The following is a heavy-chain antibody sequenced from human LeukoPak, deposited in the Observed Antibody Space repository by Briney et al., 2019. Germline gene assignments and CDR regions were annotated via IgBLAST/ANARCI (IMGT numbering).Heavy chain of an antibody. Sequence: GGSLRLSCTASGFTFSSYSMNWVRQAPGKGLEWVSSISTSSSYIYYADSVKGRFTISRDNARNSLYLQMNSLRAEDTAVYYCARTYYYDSSGYYDREGFFDYWGQGTLVTVSS. CDR3: ARTYYYDSSGYYDREGFFDY. J-gene: IGHJ4*02. CDR1: GFTFSSYS. V-gene: IGHV3-21*01. CDR2: ISTSSSYI. D-gene: IGHD3-22*01.